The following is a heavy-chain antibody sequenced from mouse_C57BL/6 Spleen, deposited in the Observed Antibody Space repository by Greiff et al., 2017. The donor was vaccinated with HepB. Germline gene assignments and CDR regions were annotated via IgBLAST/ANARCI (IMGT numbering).Heavy chain of an antibody. D-gene: IGHD1-1*01. J-gene: IGHJ4*01. V-gene: IGHV1-72*01. Sequence: QVQLQQPGAELVKPGASVKLSCKASGYTFTSYWMHWVKQRPGRGLEWIGRIDPNSGGTKYNEKFKSEATLTVDKPSSTAYMQLSSLTSEDSAVYYCARDCTTVVAPYYAMDYWGQGTSVTVSS. CDR2: IDPNSGGT. CDR3: ARDCTTVVAPYYAMDY. CDR1: GYTFTSYW.